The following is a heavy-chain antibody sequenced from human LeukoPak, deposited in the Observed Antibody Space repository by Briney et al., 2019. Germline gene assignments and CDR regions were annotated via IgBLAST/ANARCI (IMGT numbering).Heavy chain of an antibody. CDR3: ARHKTEEMATGGFAFDI. Sequence: GESLKISCKGSGYSFSSDWIGWVRQMPGNGLEWMGIIYPGDSDTRYSPSFQGQVTISADKSISTAYLQWSSLKASDTAMYYCARHKTEEMATGGFAFDIWGQGTMVTVSS. CDR2: IYPGDSDT. J-gene: IGHJ3*02. CDR1: GYSFSSDW. D-gene: IGHD5-24*01. V-gene: IGHV5-51*01.